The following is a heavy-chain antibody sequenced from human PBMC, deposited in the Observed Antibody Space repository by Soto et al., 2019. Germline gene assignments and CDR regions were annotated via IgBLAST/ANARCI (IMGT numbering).Heavy chain of an antibody. V-gene: IGHV1-69*04. CDR3: ARDPYDSSGPNAEYFQH. Sequence: SVKVSCKASGGTFSSYTISWVRQAPGQGLEWMGRIIPILGIANYAQKFQGRVTITADKSTSTAYMELSSLRSEDTAVYYCARDPYDSSGPNAEYFQHWGQGTLVTVSS. J-gene: IGHJ1*01. CDR2: IIPILGIA. D-gene: IGHD3-22*01. CDR1: GGTFSSYT.